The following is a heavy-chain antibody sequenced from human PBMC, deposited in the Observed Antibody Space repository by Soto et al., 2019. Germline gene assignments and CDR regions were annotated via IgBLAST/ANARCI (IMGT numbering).Heavy chain of an antibody. Sequence: GGSLRLSCVASGVSLSDYHMDWVRQAPGKGLEWVGRSRKNVNRHTTEYAASVKGRFTISRDDLNNSVYLQMDSLKTEDTAVYYCAKIYVVPRYYYYTTIDVWGQGTAVTVS. J-gene: IGHJ6*02. V-gene: IGHV3-72*01. CDR2: SRKNVNRHTT. D-gene: IGHD2-15*01. CDR3: AKIYVVPRYYYYTTIDV. CDR1: GVSLSDYH.